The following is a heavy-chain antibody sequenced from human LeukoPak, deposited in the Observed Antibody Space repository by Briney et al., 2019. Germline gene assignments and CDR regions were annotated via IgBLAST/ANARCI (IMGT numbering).Heavy chain of an antibody. J-gene: IGHJ6*02. D-gene: IGHD2/OR15-2a*01. V-gene: IGHV4-59*01. Sequence: SETLSLTCTVSSGSISNYYWSWIRQPPGKGLEWIGYIYYSGSTKYNPSLKSRVTISIDTSNNQFSLKLSSVTAADTAVYYCARHFSADFFYGMDVWGQGTTVTVSS. CDR3: ARHFSADFFYGMDV. CDR2: IYYSGST. CDR1: SGSISNYY.